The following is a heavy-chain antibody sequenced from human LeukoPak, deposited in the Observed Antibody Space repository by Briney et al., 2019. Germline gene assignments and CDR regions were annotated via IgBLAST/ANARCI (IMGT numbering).Heavy chain of an antibody. CDR1: GGSISSYY. CDR3: ARGGLLRYFGWLSGDAFDI. CDR2: IYYSGST. V-gene: IGHV4-59*01. J-gene: IGHJ3*02. D-gene: IGHD3-9*01. Sequence: SETLSLTCTVSGGSISSYYWSWIRQPPGKGLEWIGYIYYSGSTNYNPSLKSRVTISVDTSKNQFSLKLSSVTAADTAVYYCARGGLLRYFGWLSGDAFDIWGQGTMVTVSS.